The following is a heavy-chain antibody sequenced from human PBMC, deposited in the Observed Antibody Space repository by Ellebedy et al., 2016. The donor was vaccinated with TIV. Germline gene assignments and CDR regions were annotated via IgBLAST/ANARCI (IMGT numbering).Heavy chain of an antibody. Sequence: GGSLRLXCAASGFIFSTYSMNWVRQAPGKGLEWVAFIRSSTNSISYADSVKGRFTISRDNAKNSLYLQMNSLRAEDTAVYYCSRSLDYWGQGILVTVSS. CDR2: IRSSTNSI. CDR1: GFIFSTYS. CDR3: SRSLDY. J-gene: IGHJ4*02. V-gene: IGHV3-48*04.